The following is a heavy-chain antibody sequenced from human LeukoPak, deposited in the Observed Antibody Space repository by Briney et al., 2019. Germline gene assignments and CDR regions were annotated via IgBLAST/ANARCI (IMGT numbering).Heavy chain of an antibody. V-gene: IGHV3-7*01. J-gene: IGHJ4*02. D-gene: IGHD5-18*01. Sequence: PGGSLRLSCAASEFTFSNYWMTWVRQAPGKGLEWVANIKEDGSDKYYVDSVKRRLTIPRDNAKNSLYLQMNNLRAEDTAVYYCARDVGYFRFDYWGQGTLVPVSS. CDR2: IKEDGSDK. CDR3: ARDVGYFRFDY. CDR1: EFTFSNYW.